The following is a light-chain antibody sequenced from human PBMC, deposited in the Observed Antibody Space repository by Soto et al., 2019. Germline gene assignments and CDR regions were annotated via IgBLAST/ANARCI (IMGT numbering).Light chain of an antibody. J-gene: IGLJ2*01. V-gene: IGLV2-23*02. CDR1: SSDVGSYNL. CDR3: CSYAGRATYV. Sequence: QSVLTQPASVSGSPGQSITISCTGPSSDVGSYNLVSWYQQYPGKAPKLIIFEVFKRPSGVSHRFSGSKSGNTASLTISGLHAEDEANYYCCSYAGRATYVFGGGTKLTVL. CDR2: EVF.